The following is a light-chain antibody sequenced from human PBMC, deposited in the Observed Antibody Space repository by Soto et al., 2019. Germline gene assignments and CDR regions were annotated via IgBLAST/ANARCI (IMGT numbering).Light chain of an antibody. CDR3: SSYTSSSTYV. J-gene: IGLJ1*01. V-gene: IGLV2-14*03. Sequence: QSPLTQPASVSGSPGQSITISCSGTSSDVGGYNYVFWYQHHPGKAPKLMIYDVSNRPSGVSNRFSGSKSGNTASLTISGLQAEDEADYYCSSYTSSSTYVFGTGTKLTVL. CDR2: DVS. CDR1: SSDVGGYNY.